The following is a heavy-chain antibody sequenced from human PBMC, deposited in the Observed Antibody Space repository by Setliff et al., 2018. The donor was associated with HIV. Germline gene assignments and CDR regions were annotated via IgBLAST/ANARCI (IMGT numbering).Heavy chain of an antibody. Sequence: PGGSLRLSCAASGFTVSSNYMSWVRQAPGKGLEWVSVIYSGGSTDYADSVKGRFTISRDNSKNTVYLQMNTLRTDDTAVYYCASRFLEWLFFWGQGTLVTV. CDR1: GFTVSSNY. CDR3: ASRFLEWLFF. D-gene: IGHD3-3*01. CDR2: IYSGGST. J-gene: IGHJ4*02. V-gene: IGHV3-66*01.